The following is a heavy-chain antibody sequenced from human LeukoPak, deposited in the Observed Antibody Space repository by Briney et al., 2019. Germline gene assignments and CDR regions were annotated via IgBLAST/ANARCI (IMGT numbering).Heavy chain of an antibody. J-gene: IGHJ4*02. CDR3: AKGPQLYSGYHPDY. CDR2: ITGSDDNT. D-gene: IGHD5-12*01. Sequence: QSGGSLRLSCAASGFTFSSAAMTWVRQAPGKGLEWVSTITGSDDNTYYADSVKGRFTISRDFSRNTVRLQMNSLRTEDTAIYYCAKGPQLYSGYHPDYGGQGTLVTVSS. CDR1: GFTFSSAA. V-gene: IGHV3-23*01.